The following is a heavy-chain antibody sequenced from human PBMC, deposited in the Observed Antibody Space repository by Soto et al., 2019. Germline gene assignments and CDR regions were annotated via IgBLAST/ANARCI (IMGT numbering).Heavy chain of an antibody. CDR1: GYTFTAYY. CDR3: ARGGYTYGYGLDY. Sequence: QVQLVQSGAEVKKLGASVKVSCKASGYTFTAYYIHWVRQAPGQGLEWVGWINPNSGDTNYAQRFQGWVTMTGNTSVSTAYMDLTRLRSEDTAVYYCARGGYTYGYGLDYCGQGTLVTVS. J-gene: IGHJ4*02. V-gene: IGHV1-2*04. D-gene: IGHD5-18*01. CDR2: INPNSGDT.